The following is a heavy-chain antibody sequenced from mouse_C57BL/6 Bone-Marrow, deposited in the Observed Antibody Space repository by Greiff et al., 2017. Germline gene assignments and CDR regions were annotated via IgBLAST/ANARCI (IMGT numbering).Heavy chain of an antibody. D-gene: IGHD2-14*01. CDR1: GYTFTSYW. V-gene: IGHV1-72*01. CDR3: AGEVPSYFDV. Sequence: QVQLQQPGAELVKPGASVKLSCKASGYTFTSYWMNWVKQRPGRGLEWIGRIDPNSGGPKYTEKFKSKATLPVHKPSDHAFMQLSSLTTEDSAVYYCAGEVPSYFDVWGTGTTVTVSS. CDR2: IDPNSGGP. J-gene: IGHJ1*03.